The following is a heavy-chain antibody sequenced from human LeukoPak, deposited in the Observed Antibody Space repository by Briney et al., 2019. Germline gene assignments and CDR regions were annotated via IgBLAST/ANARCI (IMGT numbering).Heavy chain of an antibody. CDR1: GFTFSDYW. V-gene: IGHV3-7*03. J-gene: IGHJ3*02. CDR2: IRQDDGEK. Sequence: GGSLRLSCSASGFTFSDYWMMWVRQAPGKGLEWVGNIRQDDGEKNYVDSVKGRFTISRDNAKFSLYLQMDSLRAEDTALYYCATGGPDMGGAFEIWGPGTMVTVSS. CDR3: ATGGPDMGGAFEI. D-gene: IGHD3-16*01.